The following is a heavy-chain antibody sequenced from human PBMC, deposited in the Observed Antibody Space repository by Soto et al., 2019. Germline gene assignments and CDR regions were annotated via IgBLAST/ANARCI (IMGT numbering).Heavy chain of an antibody. V-gene: IGHV3-33*01. Sequence: GSLRLSCAASGFTFSSYGMHWVRQAPGKGLEWVAVIWYDGSNKYYADSVKGRFTISRDNSKNTLYLQMNSLRAEDTAVYYCAREQVAAAVSFWFDPWGQGTLVTVSS. CDR1: GFTFSSYG. CDR2: IWYDGSNK. D-gene: IGHD6-13*01. CDR3: AREQVAAAVSFWFDP. J-gene: IGHJ5*02.